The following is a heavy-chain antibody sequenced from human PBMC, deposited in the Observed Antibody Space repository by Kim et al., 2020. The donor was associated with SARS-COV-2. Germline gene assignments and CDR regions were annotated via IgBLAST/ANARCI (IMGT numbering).Heavy chain of an antibody. J-gene: IGHJ4*02. Sequence: SETLSLTCAVYGGSLNDYYWSWIRQPPGKGLEWIGEINHSGSTKYNPSLKSRVIMSVDTSKNQFSLKLSSVTAADTAVYYCARGVREVTMIVMIVTGASVWFDYGGQGTPVTVSS. V-gene: IGHV4-34*01. D-gene: IGHD3-22*01. CDR3: ARGVREVTMIVMIVTGASVWFDY. CDR1: GGSLNDYY. CDR2: INHSGST.